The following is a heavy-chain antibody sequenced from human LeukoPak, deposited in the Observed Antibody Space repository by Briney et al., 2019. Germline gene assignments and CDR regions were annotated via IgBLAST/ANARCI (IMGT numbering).Heavy chain of an antibody. CDR1: GFTFSSYG. V-gene: IGHV3-30*02. CDR3: AKVLSPKDYFDY. Sequence: GGSLRLSCAAYGFTFSSYGMHWVRQAPGKGLEWVTFIRNDGSNEYYADSVKVRFTISRDNSKNTLYLQMNSLRPEDTAVYYCAKVLSPKDYFDYWGQGTLVTVSS. D-gene: IGHD2/OR15-2a*01. CDR2: IRNDGSNE. J-gene: IGHJ4*02.